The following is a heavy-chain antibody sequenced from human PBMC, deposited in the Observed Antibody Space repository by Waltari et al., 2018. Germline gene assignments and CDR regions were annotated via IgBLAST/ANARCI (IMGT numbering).Heavy chain of an antibody. D-gene: IGHD3-22*01. V-gene: IGHV3-21*01. CDR3: ASLVVVITGGICDY. CDR2: ISSSSSYI. J-gene: IGHJ4*02. Sequence: EVQLVESGGGLVKPGGSLRLSCAASGFTFSSYSMNWVRQAPGKGLEWVSSISSSSSYIYYAESVKGRFTISRDNAKNSLYLQMNSLRAEDTAVYYCASLVVVITGGICDYWGQGTLVTVSS. CDR1: GFTFSSYS.